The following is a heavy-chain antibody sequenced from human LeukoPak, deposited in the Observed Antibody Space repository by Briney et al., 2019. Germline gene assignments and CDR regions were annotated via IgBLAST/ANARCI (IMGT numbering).Heavy chain of an antibody. CDR2: IYYSGST. CDR3: ARLNGSRQVAADYYYYGMDV. Sequence: SETLSLIYTVSGGSNRIYSRRWIRQPPGKGLVGVGYIYYSGSTTYSPSLKGRVTISVDTAKNQFSLKLSSVAAADTAVYYCARLNGSRQVAADYYYYGMDVWGQGTTVTVSS. J-gene: IGHJ6*02. V-gene: IGHV4-59*08. D-gene: IGHD6-19*01. CDR1: GGSNRIYS.